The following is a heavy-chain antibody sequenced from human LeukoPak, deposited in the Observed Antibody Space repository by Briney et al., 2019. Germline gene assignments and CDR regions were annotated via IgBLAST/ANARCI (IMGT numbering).Heavy chain of an antibody. CDR1: GGTISSGGYY. J-gene: IGHJ4*02. D-gene: IGHD5-24*01. CDR3: ARDFSGDCYNLSGY. V-gene: IGHV4-30-2*01. CDR2: IYHSGST. Sequence: PSETLSLTCTVSGGTISSGGYYWSWIRQPPGKGLEWIGYIYHSGSTYYNPSLKSRVTISVDRSKNQFSLKLSSVTAADTAVYYCARDFSGDCYNLSGYWGQGTLVTVSS.